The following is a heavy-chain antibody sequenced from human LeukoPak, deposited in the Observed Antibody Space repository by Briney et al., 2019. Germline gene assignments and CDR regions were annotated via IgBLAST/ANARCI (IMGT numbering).Heavy chain of an antibody. J-gene: IGHJ5*02. Sequence: GGSLRLSCAASGFTFSDYYMSWIRQAPGKGLEWVSYISSSGSTIYYADSVKGRFTISRDNAKNSPYLQMNSLRAEDTAVYYCARSHCSGGSCYLPWGQGTLVTVSS. CDR1: GFTFSDYY. V-gene: IGHV3-11*01. D-gene: IGHD2-15*01. CDR2: ISSSGSTI. CDR3: ARSHCSGGSCYLP.